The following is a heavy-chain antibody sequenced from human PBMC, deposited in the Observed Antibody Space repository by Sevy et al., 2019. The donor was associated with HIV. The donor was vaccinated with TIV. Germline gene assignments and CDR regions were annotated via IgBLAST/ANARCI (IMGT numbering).Heavy chain of an antibody. J-gene: IGHJ4*02. Sequence: GGSLRLSCTASGFAFTNYYAMHWVRQTPEKGLEWVANIKQDGSEKYYVDSVKGRFTISRDNARNLLYLQMNSLRAEDTALYYCVRAIAADGSFWGQGTLVTVSS. D-gene: IGHD6-13*01. CDR3: VRAIAADGSF. CDR1: GFAFTNYY. CDR2: IKQDGSEK. V-gene: IGHV3-7*01.